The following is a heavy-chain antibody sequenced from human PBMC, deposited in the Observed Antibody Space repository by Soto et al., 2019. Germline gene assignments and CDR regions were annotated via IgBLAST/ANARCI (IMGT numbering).Heavy chain of an antibody. CDR1: GFTFSSYA. CDR2: ISGSGGST. Sequence: GGSLRLSCAASGFTFSSYAMSWVRQAPGKGLEWVSAISGSGGSTYYADSVKGRFTISRDNSKNTLYLQKNSLRAEDTAVYYCAKDLGYSSGISTGYWGQGTLVTVSS. V-gene: IGHV3-23*01. D-gene: IGHD6-19*01. J-gene: IGHJ4*02. CDR3: AKDLGYSSGISTGY.